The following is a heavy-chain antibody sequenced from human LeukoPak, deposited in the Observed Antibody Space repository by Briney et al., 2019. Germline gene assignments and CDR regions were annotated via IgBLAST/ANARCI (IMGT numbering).Heavy chain of an antibody. V-gene: IGHV3-30*02. J-gene: IGHJ6*03. Sequence: HPGGSLRLSCAASGFSFSSYGMYWVRQAPGKGLEWVAFIRYDGSNKYYADSVKGRFTISRDNSKNTLYLQMNSLRAEDTAVYYCAKASTYYYYMDVWGKGTTVTISS. CDR2: IRYDGSNK. CDR1: GFSFSSYG. CDR3: AKASTYYYYMDV.